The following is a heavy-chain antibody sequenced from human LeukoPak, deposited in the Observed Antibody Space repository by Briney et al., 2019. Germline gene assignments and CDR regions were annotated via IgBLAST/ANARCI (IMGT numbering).Heavy chain of an antibody. Sequence: GGSLRLSCAASGFTFFNYWMSWVRQAPGKGLEWVSGISGRGGNTYYADSVKGQFTISRDNSKNTLYLQMNSLRVEDTAVYYCAKSGVGGLRGGYFDYWGQGTLVTVSS. CDR3: AKSGVGGLRGGYFDY. V-gene: IGHV3-23*01. D-gene: IGHD4-17*01. J-gene: IGHJ4*02. CDR2: ISGRGGNT. CDR1: GFTFFNYW.